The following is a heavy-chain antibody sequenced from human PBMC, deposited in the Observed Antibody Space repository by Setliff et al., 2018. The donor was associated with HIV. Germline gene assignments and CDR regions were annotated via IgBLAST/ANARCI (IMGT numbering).Heavy chain of an antibody. V-gene: IGHV4-34*01. CDR3: ASVTLFVRFDF. CDR1: GESFSGHH. Sequence: SETLSLTCAVCGESFSGHHYNWIRQPPGKGLEWIGKINQSGNINYNPSLKSRVPISVDTFWGSVTAADTAVYYCASVTLFVRFDFWGLGTLVTVSS. D-gene: IGHD3-10*02. J-gene: IGHJ4*02. CDR2: INQSGNI.